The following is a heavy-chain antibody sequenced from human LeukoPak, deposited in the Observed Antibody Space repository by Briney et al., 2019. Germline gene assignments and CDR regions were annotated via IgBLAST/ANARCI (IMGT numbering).Heavy chain of an antibody. CDR3: ARAQPIFGVYYRSPPPYYGMDV. D-gene: IGHD3-3*01. J-gene: IGHJ6*02. V-gene: IGHV4-4*07. CDR2: IYTSGST. CDR1: GGSISSYY. Sequence: SETLSLTCTVSGGSISSYYWSWIRQPAGQGLEWIGRIYTSGSTNYNPSLKSRVTMSVDTSKNQFSLKLSSVTAADTAVYYCARAQPIFGVYYRSPPPYYGMDVWGQGTTVTVSS.